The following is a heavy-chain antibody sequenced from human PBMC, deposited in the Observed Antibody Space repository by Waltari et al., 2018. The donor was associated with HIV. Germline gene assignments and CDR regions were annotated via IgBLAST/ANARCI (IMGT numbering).Heavy chain of an antibody. V-gene: IGHV4-59*01. Sequence: QVQLQESGPGLVKPSETLSLTCTVSGGSISSYYWSWIRQPPGKGLEWIGYIYYSGSTNYNPSLKSPVTISVDTSKNQFSLKLSSVTAADTAVYYCARGGNIVGAMYYFDYWGQGTLVTVSS. CDR2: IYYSGST. CDR3: ARGGNIVGAMYYFDY. D-gene: IGHD1-26*01. J-gene: IGHJ4*02. CDR1: GGSISSYY.